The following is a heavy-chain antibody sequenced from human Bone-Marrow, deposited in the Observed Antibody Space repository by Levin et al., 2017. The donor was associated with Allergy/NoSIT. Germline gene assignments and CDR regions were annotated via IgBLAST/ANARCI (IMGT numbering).Heavy chain of an antibody. CDR3: ARDRGVEGYDLWSGFDY. CDR1: GFTFNKFW. V-gene: IGHV3-7*01. Sequence: QAGGSLRLSCEASGFTFNKFWMTWVRQAPGKGLEWVANIKQGGSEKYYVDSVEGRFTISRDNAKNSVFLQMNSLRAEDTAVYYCARDRGVEGYDLWSGFDYWGQGTLVTVSS. CDR2: IKQGGSEK. D-gene: IGHD3-3*01. J-gene: IGHJ4*02.